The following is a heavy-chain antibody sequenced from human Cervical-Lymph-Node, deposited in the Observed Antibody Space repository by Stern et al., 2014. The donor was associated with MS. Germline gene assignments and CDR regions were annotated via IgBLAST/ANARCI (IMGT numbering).Heavy chain of an antibody. D-gene: IGHD3-22*01. J-gene: IGHJ4*02. V-gene: IGHV4-59*12. CDR3: ARFGVGYYDGRGYYYFDY. Sequence: QLQLKESGPGLVKPSETLSLTCTVSGGSISPYYWSWIRQPPGKGLELIAYIFHGVSATYTPAHKVRLTRSVATSKNQFSLNLTSVTAADTAVYYCARFGVGYYDGRGYYYFDYWGQGTQVTVSS. CDR1: GGSISPYY. CDR2: IFHGVSA.